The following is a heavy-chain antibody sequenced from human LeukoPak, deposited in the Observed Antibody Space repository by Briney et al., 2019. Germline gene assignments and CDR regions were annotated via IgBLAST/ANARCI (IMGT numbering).Heavy chain of an antibody. CDR2: IYYGGST. Sequence: SETLSLTCAVSGGSISSSSYYWGWIRQPPGKGLEWIGSIYYGGSTFCNPSLKSRVTISVDTSKNQFSLKLTSVTAADTAVYYCARCITMVRGVIRPPDYWGQGTLVTVSS. D-gene: IGHD3-10*01. CDR1: GGSISSSSYY. V-gene: IGHV4-39*01. CDR3: ARCITMVRGVIRPPDY. J-gene: IGHJ4*02.